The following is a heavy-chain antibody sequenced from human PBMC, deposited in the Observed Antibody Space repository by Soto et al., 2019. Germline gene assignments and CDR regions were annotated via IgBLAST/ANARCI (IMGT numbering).Heavy chain of an antibody. D-gene: IGHD3-3*01. V-gene: IGHV3-23*01. CDR3: AKGGGRITIFELVTHSKTLGKHYYMDV. CDR2: VSGSGGGT. Sequence: EVQLLESGGGLVQPGGSLRLSCAASGFTFNNYAINWVRQAPGKGLEWVSTVSGSGGGTYYADSVKGRFTISRDNPKNAVHLEMNSLRADDTAVYYCAKGGGRITIFELVTHSKTLGKHYYMDVWGKGTTVIVSS. CDR1: GFTFNNYA. J-gene: IGHJ6*03.